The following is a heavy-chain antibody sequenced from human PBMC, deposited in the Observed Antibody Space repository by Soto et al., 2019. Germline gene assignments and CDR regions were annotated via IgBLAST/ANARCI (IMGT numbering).Heavy chain of an antibody. CDR3: ARRPNYYDSSGYGDFDI. V-gene: IGHV5-10-1*01. D-gene: IGHD3-22*01. CDR2: IDPSDSYT. CDR1: GYSFTSYW. Sequence: GESLKISCKGSGYSFTSYWISWVRQMPGKGLEWMGRIDPSDSYTNYSPSFQGHVTISADKSISTAYLQWSSLKASDTAMYYCARRPNYYDSSGYGDFDIWGQGTMVTVSS. J-gene: IGHJ3*02.